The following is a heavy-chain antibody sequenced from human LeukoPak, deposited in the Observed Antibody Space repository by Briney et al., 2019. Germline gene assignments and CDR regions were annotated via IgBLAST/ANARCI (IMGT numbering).Heavy chain of an antibody. Sequence: SETLSLTCAVSGGPFSGYSCSWIRQPPGKGLEWIGESNHSGSTNYNPSLKSRVTISVDMSKNQFSLKLTSVAAADTAVYFCARRFGSGSFSSWGQGTLVTVSS. CDR3: ARRFGSGSFSS. V-gene: IGHV4-34*01. CDR2: SNHSGST. J-gene: IGHJ5*02. CDR1: GGPFSGYS. D-gene: IGHD3-10*01.